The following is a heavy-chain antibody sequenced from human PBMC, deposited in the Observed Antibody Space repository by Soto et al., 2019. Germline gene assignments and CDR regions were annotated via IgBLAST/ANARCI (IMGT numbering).Heavy chain of an antibody. CDR2: INYSGSV. Sequence: SETLSLTCTVSGGSLNSEHYHWIWIRQPPGKGLEWIGYINYSGSVRYNPSLQSRITISVDTSKNQFSLKLSSVTAADTAVYYCAIIAAADYWGQGTLVTVSS. CDR1: GGSLNSEHYH. D-gene: IGHD6-13*01. J-gene: IGHJ4*02. CDR3: AIIAAADY. V-gene: IGHV4-30-4*08.